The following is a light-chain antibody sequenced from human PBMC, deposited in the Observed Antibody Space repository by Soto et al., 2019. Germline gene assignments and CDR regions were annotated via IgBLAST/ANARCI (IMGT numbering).Light chain of an antibody. CDR1: SSNIGRNM. J-gene: IGLJ2*01. CDR2: YDN. Sequence: QSVLTQSPSASGTPGQRVVISCSGSSSNIGRNMVNWYQQLPGTAPKLLMYYDNQRPSGVPDRFSGSRSGTSASLAISGLQSEDEADYYCQSYHSGNVVFGGGTKLTVL. V-gene: IGLV1-44*01. CDR3: QSYHSGNVV.